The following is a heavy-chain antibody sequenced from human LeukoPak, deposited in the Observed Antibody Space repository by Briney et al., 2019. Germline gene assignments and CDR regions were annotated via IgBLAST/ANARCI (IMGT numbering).Heavy chain of an antibody. CDR2: IYPGDSDT. Sequence: KVSCKASGYTFTSYWIGWVRQMPGKGLEWMGIIYPGDSDTRYSPSFQGQVTISADKSISTAYLQWSSLKASDTAMYYCARVVVVPASYYYYGMDVWGQGTTVTVSS. D-gene: IGHD2-2*01. CDR1: GYTFTSYW. V-gene: IGHV5-51*01. J-gene: IGHJ6*02. CDR3: ARVVVVPASYYYYGMDV.